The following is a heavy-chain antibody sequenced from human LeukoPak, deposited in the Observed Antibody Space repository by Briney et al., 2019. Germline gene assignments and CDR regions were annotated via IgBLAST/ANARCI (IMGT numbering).Heavy chain of an antibody. Sequence: GGSLRLSCAASGFTFSSYAMHWVRQAPGKGLEWVAVISYDGSNKYYADSVKGRFTISRDNSKNTLYLQMDSLRAEDTAVYYCARASLELLKFFDYWGQGTLVTVSS. CDR3: ARASLELLKFFDY. CDR2: ISYDGSNK. D-gene: IGHD1-7*01. CDR1: GFTFSSYA. V-gene: IGHV3-30-3*01. J-gene: IGHJ4*02.